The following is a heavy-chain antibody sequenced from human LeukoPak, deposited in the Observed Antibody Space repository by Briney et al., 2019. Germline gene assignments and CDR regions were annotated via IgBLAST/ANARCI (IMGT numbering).Heavy chain of an antibody. J-gene: IGHJ6*02. Sequence: GRSLRLSCAASGFTFTSYGIHWVRQAPGKGLEWVAVISYDGSNKYYADSVKGRFTISRDNSKNTLYLQMNSLRAEDTAVYYCAKDTSATYYYYSMDACGQRSTVTVSS. CDR2: ISYDGSNK. CDR1: GFTFTSYG. V-gene: IGHV3-30*18. CDR3: AKDTSATYYYYSMDA.